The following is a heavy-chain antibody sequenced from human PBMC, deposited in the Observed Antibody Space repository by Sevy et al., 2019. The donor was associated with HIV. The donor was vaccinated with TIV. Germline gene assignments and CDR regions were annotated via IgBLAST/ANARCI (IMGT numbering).Heavy chain of an antibody. J-gene: IGHJ6*02. V-gene: IGHV3-30*18. CDR1: GISFTTSG. D-gene: IGHD3-9*01. CDR3: AKDFTGYNGMDV. CDR2: ISYHGRDK. Sequence: GGSLRLSCIVSGISFTTSGMHWVRQAPGKGLEWVAVISYHGRDKFYAESVKGRSTISRENSKNMLYLQMNSLRAEDTGVYYCAKDFTGYNGMDVWGQGTMVTVSS.